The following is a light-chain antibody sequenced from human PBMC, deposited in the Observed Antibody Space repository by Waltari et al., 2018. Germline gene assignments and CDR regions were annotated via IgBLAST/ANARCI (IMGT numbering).Light chain of an antibody. J-gene: IGKJ4*01. CDR2: WAS. CDR3: QQYYSTPLT. CDR1: SCLYSSNNKNY. Sequence: SCLYSSNNKNYLAWYQQKPGQPPKLLIYWASTRESGVPDRFSGSGSGTDFTLTISSLQAEDVAVYYCQQYYSTPLTFGGGTKVEIK. V-gene: IGKV4-1*01.